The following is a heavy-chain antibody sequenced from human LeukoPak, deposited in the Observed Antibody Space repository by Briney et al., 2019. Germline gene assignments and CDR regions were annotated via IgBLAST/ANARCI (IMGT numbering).Heavy chain of an antibody. CDR1: GFTVSSNY. CDR2: IYSGGST. CDR3: ARGRAPNVAVAVGY. D-gene: IGHD6-19*01. V-gene: IGHV3-53*05. Sequence: GGSLRLSCAASGFTVSSNYMSWVRQAPGKGLEWVSVIYSGGSTYYADSVKGRFTTSRDNSKNTLYLQMNSLRSEDTAVYYCARGRAPNVAVAVGYWGQGTLVTVSS. J-gene: IGHJ4*02.